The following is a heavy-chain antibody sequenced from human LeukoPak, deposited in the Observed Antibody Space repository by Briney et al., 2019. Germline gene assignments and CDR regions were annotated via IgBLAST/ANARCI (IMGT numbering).Heavy chain of an antibody. D-gene: IGHD6-6*01. CDR2: IYYTGST. J-gene: IGHJ4*02. CDR1: GGSISSSSYY. Sequence: PSETLSLTCTVSGGSISSSSYYWGWTRQPPGKGLEWIGTIYYTGSTYYNPSLKSRVTISVDRSNNQFSLKLSSVTAADTAVYYCARHLPELVWYYFDYWGQGILVTVSS. V-gene: IGHV4-39*01. CDR3: ARHLPELVWYYFDY.